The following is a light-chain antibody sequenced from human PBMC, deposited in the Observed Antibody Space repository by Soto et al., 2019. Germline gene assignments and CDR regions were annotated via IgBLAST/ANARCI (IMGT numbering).Light chain of an antibody. J-gene: IGLJ2*01. CDR1: SSDVGGYDY. CDR2: DVS. V-gene: IGLV2-14*01. CDR3: SSYRSGSLVV. Sequence: QSVLTQPASVSGSPGQSITISCTGTSSDVGGYDYVSWYQQHPGKAPKLMIYDVSNRPSGVSSRFSASKSGNTASLTISGLQAEDEADYYCSSYRSGSLVVFGGGTKLTVL.